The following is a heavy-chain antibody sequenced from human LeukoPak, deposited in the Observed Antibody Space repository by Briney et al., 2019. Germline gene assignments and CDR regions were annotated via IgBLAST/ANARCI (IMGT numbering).Heavy chain of an antibody. J-gene: IGHJ4*02. V-gene: IGHV1-46*01. CDR1: GYTFISCY. CDR2: INPSGGST. CDR3: ARAEVIVGTTGFDY. D-gene: IGHD1-26*01. Sequence: ASVKVSCKASGYTFISCYMHWVRQAPGQGLEWMGIINPSGGSTNYAQKFQGRVTMTRDTSTSTVYMELSSLRSEDTAVYYCARAEVIVGTTGFDYWGQGTLVTVSS.